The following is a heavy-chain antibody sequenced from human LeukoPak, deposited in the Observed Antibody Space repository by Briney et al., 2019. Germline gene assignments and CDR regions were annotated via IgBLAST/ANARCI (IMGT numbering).Heavy chain of an antibody. CDR3: ARIYSGNAPIDY. J-gene: IGHJ4*02. V-gene: IGHV3-74*01. CDR1: GFAFSSYW. Sequence: GGSLRLSCAASGFAFSSYWMHWVRQAPGKGLVWVSRINSDGSSTSYADSVKGRFTISRDNAKNTLYLQMNSLRAEDTAVYYCARIYSGNAPIDYWGQGTLVTVSS. CDR2: INSDGSST. D-gene: IGHD5-12*01.